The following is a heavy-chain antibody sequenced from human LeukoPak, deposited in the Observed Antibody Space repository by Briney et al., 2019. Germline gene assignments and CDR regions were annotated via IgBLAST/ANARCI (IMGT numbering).Heavy chain of an antibody. V-gene: IGHV1-46*02. CDR2: INGGGEDP. CDR1: RDMLNSYH. CDR3: TRATVPPRPTWFGP. D-gene: IGHD3-10*01. Sequence: SVKVSCKPSRDMLNSYHIHGVRQAPGEGVEWMGVINGGGEDPKFAQNFQGRVDLTWDTSTTTIYMELPWLRFEDTAVSYGTRATVPPRPTWFGPWGQGTLVTVSS. J-gene: IGHJ5*02.